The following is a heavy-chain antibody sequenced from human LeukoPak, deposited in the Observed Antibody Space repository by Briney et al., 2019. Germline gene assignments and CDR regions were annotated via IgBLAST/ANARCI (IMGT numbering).Heavy chain of an antibody. CDR3: ARFYCSISDCCGQTNWFDP. Sequence: ASVKVSCKAAGYTFTGHYLHWVRQAPGQGLEWMGWINPKSGGSNYAPKFEGRVTMTRDTSITTAYMELHRLTSDDTAVCYCARFYCSISDCCGQTNWFDPWGQGTLVTVSS. CDR2: INPKSGGS. CDR1: GYTFTGHY. D-gene: IGHD2-2*01. J-gene: IGHJ5*02. V-gene: IGHV1-2*02.